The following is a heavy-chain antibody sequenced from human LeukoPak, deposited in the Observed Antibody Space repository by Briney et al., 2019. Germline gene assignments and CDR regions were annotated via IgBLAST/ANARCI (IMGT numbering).Heavy chain of an antibody. V-gene: IGHV3-33*01. CDR2: IWYDGSNK. J-gene: IGHJ5*02. CDR1: GFTFSSYG. Sequence: GRSLRLSCAASGFTFSSYGMHWVRQAPGKVLEWVAVIWYDGSNKYYADSVKGRFTISRDNSRNTLYLQMNSPRAKDTAAYGSARYGFDPWGQGTLVTVSS. CDR3: ARYGFDP.